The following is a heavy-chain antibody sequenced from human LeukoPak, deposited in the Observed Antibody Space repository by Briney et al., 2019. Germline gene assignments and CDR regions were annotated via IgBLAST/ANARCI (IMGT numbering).Heavy chain of an antibody. CDR1: ARSFSAYY. CDR2: INHGGNA. Sequence: SETLPLTCAVYARSFSAYYWSWIRQPPGRGLEWSGEINHGGNANYIPTLKSRVTLSVDTSKTRFSLQLTSVTAADKGVYLCAIAGRGGGAKLTRVYYFDYWGQGSLVTVSS. CDR3: AIAGRGGGAKLTRVYYFDY. J-gene: IGHJ4*02. D-gene: IGHD2-15*01. V-gene: IGHV4-34*01.